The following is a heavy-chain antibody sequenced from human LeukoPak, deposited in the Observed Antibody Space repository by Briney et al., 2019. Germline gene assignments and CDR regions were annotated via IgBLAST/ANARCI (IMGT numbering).Heavy chain of an antibody. Sequence: SETLSLTCTVSGGSISGGDYYWSWTRQPPGKGLEWIGYIYYSGSTYYNPSLESRVTISVDTSKNQFSLKLSSVTAADTAVYYCARGTPYSSSWYEGNWFDPWGQGTLVTVSS. V-gene: IGHV4-30-4*08. CDR2: IYYSGST. D-gene: IGHD6-13*01. CDR1: GGSISGGDYY. CDR3: ARGTPYSSSWYEGNWFDP. J-gene: IGHJ5*02.